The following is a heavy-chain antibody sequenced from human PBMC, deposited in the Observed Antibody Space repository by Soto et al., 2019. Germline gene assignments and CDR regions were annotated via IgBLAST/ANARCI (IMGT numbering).Heavy chain of an antibody. J-gene: IGHJ4*02. V-gene: IGHV3-30*04. CDR1: GFISSSFS. Sequence: QVQLVESGGGVVQPGRSLRLSCAASGFISSSFSIHWVRQAPGKGLEWVAMISYDGKTEYYADSVKGRFTISRDNSKNTLYLQLNGLIAEDTSVYYCARARETGFSRGFFDCWGQGALVTVSP. CDR3: ARARETGFSRGFFDC. D-gene: IGHD1-1*01. CDR2: ISYDGKTE.